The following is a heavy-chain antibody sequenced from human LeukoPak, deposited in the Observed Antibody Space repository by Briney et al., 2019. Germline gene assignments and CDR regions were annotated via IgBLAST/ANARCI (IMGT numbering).Heavy chain of an antibody. CDR1: GGSFSSYY. D-gene: IGHD3-22*01. Sequence: SETLSLTCAVYGGSFSSYYWSWIRQSPGKGLEWVGKINHSGSTNYNPPLKSRVTISVDTSKNQFSLKLSAVTAADTAVYYCARLHDFSGYSFRINRDGYFDLWGRGTLVTVSS. CDR2: INHSGST. J-gene: IGHJ2*01. V-gene: IGHV4-34*01. CDR3: ARLHDFSGYSFRINRDGYFDL.